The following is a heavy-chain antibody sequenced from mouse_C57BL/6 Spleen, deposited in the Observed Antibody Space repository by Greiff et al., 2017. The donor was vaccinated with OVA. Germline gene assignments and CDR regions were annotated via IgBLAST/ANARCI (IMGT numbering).Heavy chain of an antibody. V-gene: IGHV1-82*01. J-gene: IGHJ3*01. D-gene: IGHD3-2*02. Sequence: VQLVESGPELVKPGASVTISCKASGYAFSSSWMNWVKQRPGKGLEWIGRIYPGDGDTNYNGKFKGKATLAADKSSSTAYMQLSSLTSEDSAVYFCARSGYVAYWGQGTLVTVSA. CDR2: IYPGDGDT. CDR1: GYAFSSSW. CDR3: ARSGYVAY.